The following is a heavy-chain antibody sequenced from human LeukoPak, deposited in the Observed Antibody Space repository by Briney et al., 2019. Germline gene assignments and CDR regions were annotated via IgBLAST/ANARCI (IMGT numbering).Heavy chain of an antibody. V-gene: IGHV1-8*01. D-gene: IGHD1-26*01. CDR3: ARTGMGGNLWLDS. J-gene: IGHJ5*01. CDR1: GYTFTNYD. CDR2: MNPNSGDA. Sequence: ASVKVSCKASGYTFTNYDINWVRRATGQGLEWMGWMNPNSGDADYAEKFKGRVPMTRDTSTSTAYMELTSLTSDDPAISSCARTGMGGNLWLDSWGQGTLVPVSS.